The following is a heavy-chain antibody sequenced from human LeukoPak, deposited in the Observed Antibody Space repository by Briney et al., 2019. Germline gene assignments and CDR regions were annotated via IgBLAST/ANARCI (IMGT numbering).Heavy chain of an antibody. J-gene: IGHJ6*02. Sequence: GSLRLSCAASRIFVSNNYMSWVRQAPGKGLEFVSVIYAGGDTFYADSVKGRFTISRDSSKNTLYLQMDSLKPEDTAVYYCARDLWGVVAVAAGMDVWGQGTTVTVSS. CDR1: RIFVSNNY. CDR3: ARDLWGVVAVAAGMDV. V-gene: IGHV3-53*05. CDR2: IYAGGDT. D-gene: IGHD2-15*01.